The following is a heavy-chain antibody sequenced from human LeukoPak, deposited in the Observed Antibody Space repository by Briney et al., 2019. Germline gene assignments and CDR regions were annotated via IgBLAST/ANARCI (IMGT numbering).Heavy chain of an antibody. V-gene: IGHV1-3*03. CDR3: AMPQLDWPFPADGDY. CDR2: INAGNGNT. J-gene: IGHJ4*02. D-gene: IGHD3/OR15-3a*01. CDR1: GYTFTSYA. Sequence: GASVKVSCKASGYTFTSYAMHWVRQAPGQRLEWMGWINAGNGNTKYSQEFQGRVTITRDTSASTAYMELSSLRSEDMAVYYCAMPQLDWPFPADGDYWGQGTLVTVSS.